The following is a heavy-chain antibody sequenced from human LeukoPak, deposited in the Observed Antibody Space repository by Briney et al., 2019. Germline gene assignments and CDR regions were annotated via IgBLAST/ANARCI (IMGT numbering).Heavy chain of an antibody. CDR1: GFTFSSYT. V-gene: IGHV3-21*01. D-gene: IGHD6-13*01. Sequence: GGSLRLSCAASGFTFSSYTMNWVRQAPGKGLEWASSISSSSSYIYHADSVKGRFTISRDNAKNSLYLQMNSLRAEDTGVYYCARDLQQLALWGQGTLVTVSS. CDR2: ISSSSSYI. CDR3: ARDLQQLAL. J-gene: IGHJ4*02.